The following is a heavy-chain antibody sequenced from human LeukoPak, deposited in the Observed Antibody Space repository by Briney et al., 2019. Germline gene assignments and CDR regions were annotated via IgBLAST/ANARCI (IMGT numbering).Heavy chain of an antibody. D-gene: IGHD5-18*01. CDR3: ARLLTDGYSYGWFDY. CDR2: IYPGDSDT. V-gene: IGHV5-51*01. Sequence: LGESLKISCKGSGYSFTSYWIGWVRQMPGKGLEWMGIIYPGDSDTRYSPSFQGQVTISADKSISTAYLQWSSLKASDTAMYYCARLLTDGYSYGWFDYWGQGTLVTVSS. J-gene: IGHJ4*02. CDR1: GYSFTSYW.